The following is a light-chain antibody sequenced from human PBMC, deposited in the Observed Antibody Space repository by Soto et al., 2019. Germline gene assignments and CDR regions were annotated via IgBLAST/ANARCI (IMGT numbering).Light chain of an antibody. Sequence: QSALTQPASVSGSPGQSITISCSGTSSDVGGHNHVSWYQQHPGKAPKIVMYEVSNRPSGISNRFSGSKSGNTASLIISGLRAEDEADYYCSSYRSTSTPVVFGGGTKLTV. CDR1: SSDVGGHNH. J-gene: IGLJ2*01. CDR3: SSYRSTSTPVV. CDR2: EVS. V-gene: IGLV2-14*01.